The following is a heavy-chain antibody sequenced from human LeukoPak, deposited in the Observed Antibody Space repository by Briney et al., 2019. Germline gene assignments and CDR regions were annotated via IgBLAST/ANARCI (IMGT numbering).Heavy chain of an antibody. D-gene: IGHD1-26*01. CDR2: IKGSDGST. CDR1: GFTFSSYA. V-gene: IGHV3-23*01. CDR3: AKDLGLSVGLIPFDF. J-gene: IGHJ5*01. Sequence: GGSLRLSCAASGFTFSSYAMSWVRQAPGQGLEWISTIKGSDGSTYFAESVKGRYTISRDNSKHTLYLQMDSLRAEDTAIYYCAKDLGLSVGLIPFDFWGQGTLGTVSS.